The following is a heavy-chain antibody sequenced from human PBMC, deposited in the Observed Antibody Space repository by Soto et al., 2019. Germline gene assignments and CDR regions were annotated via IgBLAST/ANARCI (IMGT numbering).Heavy chain of an antibody. V-gene: IGHV3-33*01. CDR1: GFTFSSYG. CDR3: ARDREYYDSSGYPHLYY. D-gene: IGHD3-22*01. Sequence: GGSLRLSCAASGFTFSSYGMHWVRQAPGKGLEWVAVIWYDGSNKYYADSVKGRFIISRDNSKNTLYLQMNSLRAEDTAVYYCARDREYYDSSGYPHLYYWGQGSLVPVAS. CDR2: IWYDGSNK. J-gene: IGHJ4*02.